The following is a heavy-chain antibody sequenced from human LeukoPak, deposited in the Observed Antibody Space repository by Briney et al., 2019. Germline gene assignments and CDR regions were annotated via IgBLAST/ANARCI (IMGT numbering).Heavy chain of an antibody. Sequence: PGGSLRLSCAASGFTFSGYGMHWVRQAPGKGLEWVAVISYDGSNKYYADSVKGRFTISRDNSKNTLYLQMNSLRAEDTAVYYCARDRLGAVDYYGMDVWGQGTTVTVSS. V-gene: IGHV3-30*19. J-gene: IGHJ6*02. CDR3: ARDRLGAVDYYGMDV. D-gene: IGHD6-19*01. CDR1: GFTFSGYG. CDR2: ISYDGSNK.